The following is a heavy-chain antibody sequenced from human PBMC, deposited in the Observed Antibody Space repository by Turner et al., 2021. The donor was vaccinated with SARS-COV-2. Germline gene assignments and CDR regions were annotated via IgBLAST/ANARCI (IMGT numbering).Heavy chain of an antibody. D-gene: IGHD2-2*01. CDR1: GFTVSSNY. V-gene: IGHV3-53*02. J-gene: IGHJ6*02. Sequence: EVQLVETGGGLIQPGGSLRLSCAASGFTVSSNYMSWVRQAPGKGLEWVSLIYGGGSTYYADSVKGRFTISRDNAKNSLYLQMNSLRAEDTAVYYCARDHRPVVVPAAKRAGSYYYGMDVWGQGTTVTVSS. CDR3: ARDHRPVVVPAAKRAGSYYYGMDV. CDR2: IYGGGST.